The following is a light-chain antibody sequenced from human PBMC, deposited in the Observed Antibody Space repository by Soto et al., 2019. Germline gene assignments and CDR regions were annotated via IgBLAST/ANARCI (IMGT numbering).Light chain of an antibody. Sequence: QSVLTQPPSVSAAPGQKVTISCSGSSSNIGINYVSWYQQFPGTAPKLIMCENNERPSGIPDRFSGSKSDTSATLVITGLQTGDEADYYCESWDTSLTAGVFGGGTKVTVL. CDR1: SSNIGINY. CDR2: ENN. CDR3: ESWDTSLTAGV. J-gene: IGLJ2*01. V-gene: IGLV1-51*02.